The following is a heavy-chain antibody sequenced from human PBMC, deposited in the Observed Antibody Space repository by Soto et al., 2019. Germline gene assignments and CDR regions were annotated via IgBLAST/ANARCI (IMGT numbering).Heavy chain of an antibody. CDR2: IHHSGST. Sequence: SETLSLTCDVSGYSITSVHYWGWIRQPPGKGLEWIGIIHHSGSTYYSPSLKSRVTISIDTSRNRFSLKVTSVTAADTAVYYCARRIEMTTMKTGMDVWGQGTTVTVSS. CDR3: ARRIEMTTMKTGMDV. CDR1: GYSITSVHY. V-gene: IGHV4-38-2*01. J-gene: IGHJ6*02.